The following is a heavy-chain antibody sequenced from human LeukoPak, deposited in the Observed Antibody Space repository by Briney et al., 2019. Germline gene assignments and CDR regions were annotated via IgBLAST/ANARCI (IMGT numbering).Heavy chain of an antibody. CDR1: GFTFSSYG. CDR3: AKMGSYYYDSSGYYFDY. J-gene: IGHJ4*02. Sequence: GRSLRLSCAASGFTFSSYGMHWVRQAPGKGLEWVAVISYDGSNKYYADSVKGRFTISRDNSKNTLYLQMNSLRAEDTAVYYCAKMGSYYYDSSGYYFDYWGQGTLVTVSS. V-gene: IGHV3-30*18. CDR2: ISYDGSNK. D-gene: IGHD3-22*01.